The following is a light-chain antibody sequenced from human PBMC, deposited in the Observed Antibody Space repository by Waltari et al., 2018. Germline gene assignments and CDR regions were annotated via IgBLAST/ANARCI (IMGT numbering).Light chain of an antibody. Sequence: EIMMTQSPATLSVSPGERATLSCRASQSVSMNLAWYQQKPGQAPRLLIYCASTRGTGIPARFSGSGSGTEFTLTISSLQSEDFAIYYCQQYNNWPLYTFGQGTKLEIK. CDR1: QSVSMN. J-gene: IGKJ2*01. CDR2: CAS. V-gene: IGKV3-15*01. CDR3: QQYNNWPLYT.